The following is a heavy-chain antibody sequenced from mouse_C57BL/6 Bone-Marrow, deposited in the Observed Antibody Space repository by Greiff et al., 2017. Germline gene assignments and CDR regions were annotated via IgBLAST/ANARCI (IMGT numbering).Heavy chain of an antibody. J-gene: IGHJ4*01. Sequence: QVQLKESGAELAKPGASVKLSCKASGYTFTSYWMHWVKQRPGQGLEWIGYINPSSGYTKYNQKFKDKATLTADKSSSTAYMLLSSLTSEDSAVYYCAREYYGYGTTLDIDYWGQGTSVTVSS. CDR1: GYTFTSYW. V-gene: IGHV1-7*01. CDR3: AREYYGYGTTLDIDY. D-gene: IGHD2-14*01. CDR2: INPSSGYT.